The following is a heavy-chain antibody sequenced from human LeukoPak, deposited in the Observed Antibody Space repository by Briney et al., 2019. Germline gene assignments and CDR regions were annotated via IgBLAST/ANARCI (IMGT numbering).Heavy chain of an antibody. D-gene: IGHD1-26*01. CDR2: IHTSGGT. Sequence: PSETLSLTCTVSGGSITTGTYYWSWFRQPAGKGLDWIGRIHTSGGTNYYRSLKSRIDISIDTSKNQFSLRLTSVTAADTAVYFCAGGGSRPLGYWGQGILVTVSS. J-gene: IGHJ4*02. CDR1: GGSITTGTYY. V-gene: IGHV4-61*02. CDR3: AGGGSRPLGY.